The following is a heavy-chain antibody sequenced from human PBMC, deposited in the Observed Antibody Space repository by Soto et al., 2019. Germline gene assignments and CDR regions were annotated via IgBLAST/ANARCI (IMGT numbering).Heavy chain of an antibody. CDR2: IYYSGST. V-gene: IGHV4-30-4*01. CDR1: GGSISSGYYY. J-gene: IGHJ4*02. D-gene: IGHD3-10*01. Sequence: SETLSLTCTVSGGSISSGYYYWSWIRQPPGKGLEWIGYIYYSGSTYYNPSLKSRVTISVDTSKNQFSLKLSSVTAADTAVYYCARGSWFGELSNKFDYRGQGTLVTVSS. CDR3: ARGSWFGELSNKFDY.